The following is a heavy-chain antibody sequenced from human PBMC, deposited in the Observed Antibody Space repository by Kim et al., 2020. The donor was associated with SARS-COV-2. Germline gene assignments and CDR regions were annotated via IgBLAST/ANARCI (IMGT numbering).Heavy chain of an antibody. D-gene: IGHD2-8*01. CDR3: ARSRYCTNGVCYTRWFDP. J-gene: IGHJ5*02. CDR1: GGSISSGGYY. Sequence: SETLSLTCTVSGGSISSGGYYWSWIRQHPGKGLEWIGYIYYSGSTYYNPSLKSRVTISVATSKNQFSLKLSSVTAADTAVYYCARSRYCTNGVCYTRWFDPWGQGTLVTVSS. V-gene: IGHV4-31*03. CDR2: IYYSGST.